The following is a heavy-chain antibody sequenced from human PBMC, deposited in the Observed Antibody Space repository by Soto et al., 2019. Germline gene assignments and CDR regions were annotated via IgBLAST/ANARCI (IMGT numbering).Heavy chain of an antibody. CDR3: AKITSSGAFEV. V-gene: IGHV3-30-3*02. CDR1: GFSFRSHA. CDR2: ISYNGGVK. J-gene: IGHJ3*01. Sequence: QVQLVESGGGVVQPGKSLRVSCEGSGFSFRSHAIHWVRQPPGKGLEWVTLISYNGGVKSYADSVKGRFTISRDNSKNTVHLQMNSLTPEDTAVYYFAKITSSGAFEVWGQGTLVIVSS.